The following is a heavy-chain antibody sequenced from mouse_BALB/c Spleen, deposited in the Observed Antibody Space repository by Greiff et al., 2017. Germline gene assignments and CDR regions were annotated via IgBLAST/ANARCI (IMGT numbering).Heavy chain of an antibody. D-gene: IGHD3-2*01. V-gene: IGHV1-9*01. Sequence: VQLQQSGAELMKPGASVKISCKATGYTFSSYWIEWVKQRPGHGLEWIGEILPGSGSTNYNEKFKGKATFTADTSSNTAYMQLSSLTSEDSAVYYCARTARGYYFDYWGQGTTLTVSS. CDR2: ILPGSGST. CDR3: ARTARGYYFDY. J-gene: IGHJ2*01. CDR1: GYTFSSYW.